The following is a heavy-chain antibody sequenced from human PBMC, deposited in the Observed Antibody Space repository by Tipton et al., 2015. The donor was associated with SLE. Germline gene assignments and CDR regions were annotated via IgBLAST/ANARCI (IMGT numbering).Heavy chain of an antibody. CDR2: VYYSGRT. CDR3: ARASERIGHFDY. J-gene: IGHJ4*02. V-gene: IGHV4-39*07. Sequence: TLSLTCSVSGVSITNSYWGWIRQPPGKGLEWIGNVYYSGRTYYNPSLKSRVTISLDTSKSQFSLELSSVTAADTAVYYCARASERIGHFDYWGRGTLVTVSS. D-gene: IGHD1-1*01. CDR1: GVSITNSY.